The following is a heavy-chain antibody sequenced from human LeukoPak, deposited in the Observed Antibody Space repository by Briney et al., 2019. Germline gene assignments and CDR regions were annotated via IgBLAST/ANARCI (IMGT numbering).Heavy chain of an antibody. CDR2: INWNGGST. J-gene: IGHJ6*03. V-gene: IGHV3-20*04. Sequence: GGSLRLSCAASGFTFDDYGMSWVRQAPGKGLEWVSGINWNGGSTGYAHSVKGRFTITRYNAKNSLYLQMNSLRAEDTALYYCARETVVVPAAIDHYYYYYMDVWGKGTTVTFSS. CDR1: GFTFDDYG. D-gene: IGHD2-2*02. CDR3: ARETVVVPAAIDHYYYYYMDV.